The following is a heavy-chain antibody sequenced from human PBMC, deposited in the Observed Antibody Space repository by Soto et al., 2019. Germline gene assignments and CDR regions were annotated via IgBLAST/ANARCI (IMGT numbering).Heavy chain of an antibody. CDR1: GGSISSSTYY. J-gene: IGHJ4*02. CDR2: IYYSGST. CDR3: ARGGCGGGSCYPVFDY. Sequence: QLQLQESGPGLVKPSETLSLTCTVSGGSISSSTYYWGWIRQPPGKGLEWIGSIYYSGSTHYSPSLKSRVTVSVDTSKNQFSLNLDSVTAADTAVYYCARGGCGGGSCYPVFDYWGQGTLVTVSS. V-gene: IGHV4-39*01. D-gene: IGHD2-15*01.